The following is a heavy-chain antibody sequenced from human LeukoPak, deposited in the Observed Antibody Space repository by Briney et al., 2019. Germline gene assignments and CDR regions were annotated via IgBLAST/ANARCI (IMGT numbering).Heavy chain of an antibody. J-gene: IGHJ4*02. V-gene: IGHV4-34*01. CDR1: GGSFSGYY. D-gene: IGHD6-19*01. CDR2: INHSGST. Sequence: SETLSLTCAVYGGSFSGYYCSWIRHPQRQGMGWIWEINHSGSTNDNPSLKSRDTLPVATSTNQFTLKLSSVTAADTAVYYCARGRGIAVAGGIVEIVFDHWGQRTLVTVPS. CDR3: ARGRGIAVAGGIVEIVFDH.